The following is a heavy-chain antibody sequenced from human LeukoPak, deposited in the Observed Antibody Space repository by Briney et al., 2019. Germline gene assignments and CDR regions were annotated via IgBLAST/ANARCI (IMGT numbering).Heavy chain of an antibody. D-gene: IGHD1-26*01. V-gene: IGHV1-2*06. Sequence: PSVTVSCQASGYTFTGYYIHWVRQAPGQGLEWMGRMNPDSGGTNYAQKYQGRVTPTRDTSIGTAYMEVTRLRSDDTAVYYCAKDMGAQDAFDIWGQGTMVTVSS. CDR2: MNPDSGGT. CDR3: AKDMGAQDAFDI. CDR1: GYTFTGYY. J-gene: IGHJ3*02.